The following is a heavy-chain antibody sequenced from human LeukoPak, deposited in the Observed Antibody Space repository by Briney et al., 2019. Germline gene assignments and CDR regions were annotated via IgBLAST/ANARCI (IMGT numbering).Heavy chain of an antibody. CDR1: GGTFSSYA. V-gene: IGHV1-69*05. CDR3: ARAVVRGVNPYYYYYYMDV. D-gene: IGHD3-10*01. CDR2: IIPIFGTA. Sequence: GSSVKVSCKASGGTFSSYAISWVRQAPGQGLEWMGGIIPIFGTANYAQKFQGRVTITTDESTSTAYMELSSLRSEDTAVYYCARAVVRGVNPYYYYYYMDVWGKGTTVTVSS. J-gene: IGHJ6*03.